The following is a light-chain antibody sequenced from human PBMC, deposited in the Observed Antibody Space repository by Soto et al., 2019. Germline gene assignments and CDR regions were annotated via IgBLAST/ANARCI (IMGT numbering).Light chain of an antibody. J-gene: IGKJ2*01. Sequence: EVVLTQSLAALSLSPGDRATLSCRASQSVSRYLAWYQQKPGQAPRLLIYDASNRAAGIPARFSGSGSGTHFTLTINRLEPEDFAVYYCQQYNNWPPYTFGQGTKVDNK. V-gene: IGKV3-11*01. CDR3: QQYNNWPPYT. CDR1: QSVSRY. CDR2: DAS.